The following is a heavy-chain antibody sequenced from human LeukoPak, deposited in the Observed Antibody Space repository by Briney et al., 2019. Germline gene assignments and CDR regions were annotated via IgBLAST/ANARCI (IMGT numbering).Heavy chain of an antibody. D-gene: IGHD1-26*01. CDR2: ISSSSSTI. Sequence: QSGGSLRLSCAASGFTFSSYSMNWVRQAPGKGLEWVSYISSSSSTIYYADSVKGRFTISRDNAKNSLYLQMNSLRAEDTAVYYCAREPLGASAEDAFDIWGQGTMVTVSS. CDR1: GFTFSSYS. J-gene: IGHJ3*02. CDR3: AREPLGASAEDAFDI. V-gene: IGHV3-48*04.